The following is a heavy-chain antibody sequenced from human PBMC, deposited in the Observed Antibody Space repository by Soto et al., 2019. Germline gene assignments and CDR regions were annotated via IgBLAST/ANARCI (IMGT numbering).Heavy chain of an antibody. CDR1: GFTFSGFG. Sequence: QVQLVGSGGGVVQPGGSLRLSCAASGFTFSGFGMHWVRQAPGKGLEWVAVIWYDGNDKYYADSVKGRFSVSRDNSKNTLYLQMNSLRAEDTAVYYCARGRGGDYGGNSGYFDYWGQGTLVTVSS. CDR3: ARGRGGDYGGNSGYFDY. CDR2: IWYDGNDK. V-gene: IGHV3-33*01. D-gene: IGHD4-17*01. J-gene: IGHJ4*02.